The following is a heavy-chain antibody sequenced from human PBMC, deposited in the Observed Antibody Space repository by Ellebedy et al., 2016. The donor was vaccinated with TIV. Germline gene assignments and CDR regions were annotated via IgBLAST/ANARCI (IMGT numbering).Heavy chain of an antibody. CDR2: IGTAGDT. D-gene: IGHD4-17*01. Sequence: GESLKISXAASGFTFSSYDMHWVRQATGKGLEWVSAIGTAGDTYYPGSVKGRFTISRDNAENSLYLQMNSLRDEDTAIYYCARVHGGYTGGDYWGQGTLVTVSS. CDR1: GFTFSSYD. J-gene: IGHJ4*02. CDR3: ARVHGGYTGGDY. V-gene: IGHV3-13*01.